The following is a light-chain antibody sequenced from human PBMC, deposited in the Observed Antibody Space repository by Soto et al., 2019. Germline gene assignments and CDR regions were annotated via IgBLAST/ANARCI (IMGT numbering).Light chain of an antibody. V-gene: IGLV2-23*01. J-gene: IGLJ1*01. CDR2: GAT. CDR1: SSDVGGYNL. Sequence: QSALIQPASVSTSPGQWITISGTGRSSDVGGYNLVSWYQQHPGKPPQLMILGATYRPSGVSNRFSASKSGNTASLTISGLQAEDEADYYCCSYAGSNTYVFGTGTKLTVL. CDR3: CSYAGSNTYV.